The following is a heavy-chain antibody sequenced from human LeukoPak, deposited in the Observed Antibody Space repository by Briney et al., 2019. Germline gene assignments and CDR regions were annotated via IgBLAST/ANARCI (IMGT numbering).Heavy chain of an antibody. CDR3: ARERTGFYLAC. Sequence: GGSLRLSCAASGFTFTDYAMHWVRQPPGKGLEWVAFISYNGVSKYYADSVKGRFTISRDGSTNTLYLQMNSLRAEDTAFYYCARERTGFYLACWGQGTLVTVSS. D-gene: IGHD3/OR15-3a*01. CDR2: ISYNGVSK. CDR1: GFTFTDYA. V-gene: IGHV3-30*04. J-gene: IGHJ4*02.